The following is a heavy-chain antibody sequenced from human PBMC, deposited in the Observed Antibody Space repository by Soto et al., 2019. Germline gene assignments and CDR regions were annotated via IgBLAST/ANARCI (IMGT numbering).Heavy chain of an antibody. CDR3: AKTWRELGFDDGDLLANYCYYYGMDV. Sequence: EVQLLESGGGLVQPGGSLRLSCAASGFTFSSYAMSWVRQAPGKGLEWVSAISGSGGSTYYADSVKGRFTISRDNYKKTRYLEMNSLRAEDTAVYYCAKTWRELGFDDGDLLANYCYYYGMDVWGQGTTVTVSS. J-gene: IGHJ6*02. CDR2: ISGSGGST. CDR1: GFTFSSYA. V-gene: IGHV3-23*01. D-gene: IGHD4-17*01.